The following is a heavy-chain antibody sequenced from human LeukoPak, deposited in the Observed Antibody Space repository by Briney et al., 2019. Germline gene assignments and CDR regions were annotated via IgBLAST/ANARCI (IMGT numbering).Heavy chain of an antibody. V-gene: IGHV3-30*18. CDR1: GFTFSSYG. J-gene: IGHJ4*02. CDR2: ISYDGSNK. Sequence: GRSLRLSCAASGFTFSSYGMHWVRQAPGKGLEWVAVISYDGSNKYYADSVKGRFTISRDNSKNTLYLQMNSLRAEDTAVYYCAKGGSYFSLDYWGQGTLVTASS. CDR3: AKGGSYFSLDY. D-gene: IGHD1-26*01.